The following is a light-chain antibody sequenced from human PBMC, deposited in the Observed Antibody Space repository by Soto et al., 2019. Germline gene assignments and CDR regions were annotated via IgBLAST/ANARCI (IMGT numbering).Light chain of an antibody. Sequence: QSVLTQPASVSGSPGQSITISCTGTSSDVGRYNLVSWYQQHPGKAPKLIIHEDSKRSSRLYNRFSGSKSGTTASLTISGLQAEEAADYYCCSYRGSSTYVFCSGTTVTVL. V-gene: IGLV2-23*01. CDR3: CSYRGSSTYV. CDR1: SSDVGRYNL. J-gene: IGLJ6*01. CDR2: EDS.